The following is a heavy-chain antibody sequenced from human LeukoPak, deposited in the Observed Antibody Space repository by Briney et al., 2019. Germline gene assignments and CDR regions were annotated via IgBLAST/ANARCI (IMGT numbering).Heavy chain of an antibody. CDR3: AKDLVKQLVRGNWFDP. CDR1: GFTFDDYA. V-gene: IGHV3-9*01. J-gene: IGHJ5*02. D-gene: IGHD6-6*01. CDR2: ISWNSGSI. Sequence: GRSLRLSCAASGFTFDDYAMRWVRQAPGKGLEWVSGISWNSGSIGYADSVKGRFTISRDNAKNSLYLQMNSLRAEDTAVYYCAKDLVKQLVRGNWFDPWGQGTLVTVSS.